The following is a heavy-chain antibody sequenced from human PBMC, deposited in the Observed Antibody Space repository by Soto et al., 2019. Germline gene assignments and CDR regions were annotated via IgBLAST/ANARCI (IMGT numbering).Heavy chain of an antibody. J-gene: IGHJ4*02. CDR2: IYTSGST. CDR3: ARGKRFLEWLLFDY. Sequence: QVQLQESGPGLVKPSETLSLTCTVSGGSISSYYWSWIRQPAGKGLEWIGRIYTSGSTNYNPSLKRRVTMSVDTSKNQFSLKLSSVTAADTAVYYCARGKRFLEWLLFDYWGQGTLVTVSS. V-gene: IGHV4-4*07. CDR1: GGSISSYY. D-gene: IGHD3-3*01.